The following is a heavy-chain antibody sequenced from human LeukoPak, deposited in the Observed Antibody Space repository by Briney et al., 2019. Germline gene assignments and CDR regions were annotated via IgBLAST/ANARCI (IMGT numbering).Heavy chain of an antibody. CDR2: IYDSGST. V-gene: IGHV4-31*03. CDR3: ARSQWLVQAPLGY. Sequence: SETLSLTCTVSGGSISSGGYYWSWIRQHPGKGLEWIGYIYDSGSTYYNPSLKSRVTISVDRSKNQFSLKLSSVTAADTAVYYCARSQWLVQAPLGYWGQGTLVTVSS. J-gene: IGHJ4*02. CDR1: GGSISSGGYY. D-gene: IGHD6-19*01.